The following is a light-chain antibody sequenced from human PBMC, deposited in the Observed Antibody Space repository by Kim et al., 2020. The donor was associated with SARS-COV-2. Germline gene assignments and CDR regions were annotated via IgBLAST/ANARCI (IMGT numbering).Light chain of an antibody. CDR2: DNR. CDR1: SSIIGPSYE. V-gene: IGLV1-40*01. J-gene: IGLJ1*01. Sequence: VTRPCTGRSSIIGPSYEVHWYQVLPGTAPNPLLYDNRHRHSGVPDSFSSSKSGTSASHAITGLQAGDEADYYFQSYDSSLRALYVFGTGTKVTVL. CDR3: QSYDSSLRALYV.